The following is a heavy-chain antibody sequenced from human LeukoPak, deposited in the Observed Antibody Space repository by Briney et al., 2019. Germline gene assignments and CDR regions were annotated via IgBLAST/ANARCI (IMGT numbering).Heavy chain of an antibody. CDR1: GFTFSSYS. CDR2: ISSSSSTI. Sequence: GGSLRLSCAASGFTFSSYSMNWVRQAPGKGLEWVSYISSSSSTIYYADSVKGRFTTSRDNAKNSLYLQMNSLRAEDTAVYYCARGGNYDLWSGYTQNWFDPWGQGTLVTVSS. J-gene: IGHJ5*02. CDR3: ARGGNYDLWSGYTQNWFDP. V-gene: IGHV3-48*01. D-gene: IGHD3-3*01.